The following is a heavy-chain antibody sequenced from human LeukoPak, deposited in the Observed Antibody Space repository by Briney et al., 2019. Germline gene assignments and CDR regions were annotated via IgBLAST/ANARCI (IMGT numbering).Heavy chain of an antibody. D-gene: IGHD1-26*01. V-gene: IGHV4-4*07. Sequence: SETLSLSCSVSGGSISTYYWSWIRQPAGKGLEWIGRKYTTGGTNYNPSLKSRVTMSVDTSKNQFSLNLTSVTAADTGVYYCAREWEHGNWFDPWGQGTLVTVSS. CDR2: KYTTGGT. CDR1: GGSISTYY. J-gene: IGHJ5*02. CDR3: AREWEHGNWFDP.